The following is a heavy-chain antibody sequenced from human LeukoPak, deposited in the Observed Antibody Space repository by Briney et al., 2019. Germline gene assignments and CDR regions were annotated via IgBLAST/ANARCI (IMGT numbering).Heavy chain of an antibody. J-gene: IGHJ5*02. D-gene: IGHD1-14*01. CDR3: ANKPAGFDP. CDR2: ISKDADAT. CDR1: GFTFRSYA. V-gene: IGHV3-23*01. Sequence: GGSLRLSCAASGFTFRSYAMSWDRQAPGKGLEWVSAISKDADATYYAGSVKGRFTISRDNSKNTLYLQMNSLRAEDTAVYYCANKPAGFDPWGQGTLVTVSS.